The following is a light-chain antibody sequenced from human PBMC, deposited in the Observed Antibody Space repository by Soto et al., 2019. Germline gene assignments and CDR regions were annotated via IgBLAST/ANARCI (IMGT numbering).Light chain of an antibody. V-gene: IGKV3-20*01. Sequence: IVLTQSPDTLSLSPGERATLSCRASQSVSNNLLAWYQQKPGQAPRLLIYGASNRPGGIPDKFSGSGSGTDFTLTINRLEPEDFAVYYCQQYGRSPYTFAQGTKLEI. J-gene: IGKJ2*01. CDR1: QSVSNNL. CDR2: GAS. CDR3: QQYGRSPYT.